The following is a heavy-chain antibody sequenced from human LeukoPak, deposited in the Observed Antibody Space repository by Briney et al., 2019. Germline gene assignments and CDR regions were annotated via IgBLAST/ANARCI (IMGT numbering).Heavy chain of an antibody. Sequence: PGRSLRLSCAASGFTFDDYAMHWVRQAPGKGLEWVSGISWNSGSIGYADSVKGRFTISRDNAKNSLYLQVNSLRAEDTALYYCTTPGSDWLWELPLDYWGQGTLVTVSS. J-gene: IGHJ4*02. V-gene: IGHV3-9*01. CDR3: TTPGSDWLWELPLDY. CDR1: GFTFDDYA. CDR2: ISWNSGSI. D-gene: IGHD1-26*01.